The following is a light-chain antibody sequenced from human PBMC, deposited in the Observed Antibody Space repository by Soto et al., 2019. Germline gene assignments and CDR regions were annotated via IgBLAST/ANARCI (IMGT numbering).Light chain of an antibody. CDR3: CSHAGGYTWV. CDR1: SRDVGAYKY. Sequence: QPVLSQPRSMSESPGQSVTISCSGTSRDVGAYKYVSWYQHHPGKAPKLMIYDVTRRPSGVPDRFSGSKSGNTASLTISGLQTEDEADYYCCSHAGGYTWVFGGGTKLTVL. V-gene: IGLV2-11*01. J-gene: IGLJ3*02. CDR2: DVT.